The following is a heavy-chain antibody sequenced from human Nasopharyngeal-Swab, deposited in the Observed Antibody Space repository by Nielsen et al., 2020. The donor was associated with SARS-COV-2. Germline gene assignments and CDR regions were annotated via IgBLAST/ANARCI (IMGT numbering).Heavy chain of an antibody. CDR2: IKQDGSEK. J-gene: IGHJ4*02. CDR1: GFTSSSYW. CDR3: ARGGYSGYEYYFDY. Sequence: GGSLRLPCAAPGFTSSSYWMSGVRRAPGKGLEWVANIKQDGSEKYYVDSVKGRFTISRDNAKNSLYLQMNSLRAEDTAVYYCARGGYSGYEYYFDYWGQGTLVTVSS. D-gene: IGHD5-12*01. V-gene: IGHV3-7*01.